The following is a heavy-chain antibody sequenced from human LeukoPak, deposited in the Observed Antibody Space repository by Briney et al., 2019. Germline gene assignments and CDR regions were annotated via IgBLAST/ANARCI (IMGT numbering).Heavy chain of an antibody. J-gene: IGHJ2*01. V-gene: IGHV4-34*01. CDR3: ARLRRAAMGPRYFDL. D-gene: IGHD5-18*01. CDR2: INHSGST. CDR1: GGSFSGYY. Sequence: SETLSLTCAVYGGSFSGYYWSWIRQPPGKVLEWIGEINHSGSTNYNPSLKSRVTISVDTSKNQFSLKLSSVTAADTAVYCCARLRRAAMGPRYFDLWGRGTLVTVSS.